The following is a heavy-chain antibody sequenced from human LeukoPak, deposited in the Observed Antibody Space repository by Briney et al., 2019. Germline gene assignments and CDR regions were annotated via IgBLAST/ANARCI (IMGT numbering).Heavy chain of an antibody. CDR2: ISSSSSYI. V-gene: IGHV3-21*01. J-gene: IGHJ6*03. CDR3: ARAVPEVWGDFWSGENMDV. Sequence: PGGSLRLSCAASGFTFSSYSMNWVRQAPGKGLEWVSSISSSSSYIYYADSVKGRFTISRDNAKNSLYLQMNSLRAEDTAVYYCARAVPEVWGDFWSGENMDVWGKGTTVTVSS. D-gene: IGHD3-3*01. CDR1: GFTFSSYS.